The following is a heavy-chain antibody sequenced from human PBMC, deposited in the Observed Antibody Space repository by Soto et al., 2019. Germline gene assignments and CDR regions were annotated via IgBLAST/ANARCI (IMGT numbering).Heavy chain of an antibody. V-gene: IGHV4-59*02. CDR1: GGSVSSYY. J-gene: IGHJ5*02. CDR3: ARGYCSSTICYIWDNWFDP. D-gene: IGHD2-2*02. Sequence: QVQLQESGPGLVKPSETLSLTCTVSGGSVSSYYWSWIRQPPGKGLEWIGYIYYSGRTNYNPSLKSRVTISVDTSKNQFSLKLSSVTAADTAVYYCARGYCSSTICYIWDNWFDPWGQGPLVTVSS. CDR2: IYYSGRT.